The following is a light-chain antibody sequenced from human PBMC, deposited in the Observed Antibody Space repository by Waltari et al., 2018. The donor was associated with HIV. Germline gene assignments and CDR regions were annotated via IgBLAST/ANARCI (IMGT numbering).Light chain of an antibody. V-gene: IGLV3-25*03. CDR3: QSADSSGTYAV. J-gene: IGLJ7*01. CDR1: ALPKQY. Sequence: SYELTQPPSVSVSPGQTARITCSGDALPKQYAYWYQQKPGQAPVLVIYKDTGRPSGIPERFAGSSSGTTVTLTISGVQAEDEADYYCQSADSSGTYAVFGGGTQLTVL. CDR2: KDT.